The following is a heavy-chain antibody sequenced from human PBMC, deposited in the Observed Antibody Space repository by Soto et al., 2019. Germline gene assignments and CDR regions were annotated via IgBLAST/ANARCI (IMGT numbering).Heavy chain of an antibody. CDR2: ISSSSSYI. Sequence: EVQLVESGGGLVQPGGSLRLSCAASGFTFSSYSMNWVRQAPGKGLEWVSSISSSSSYIYYADSVKGRFTSSRDNAKNSLYLQMNSLRAEDTAVYYCARDPRYGSGKGAFDIWGQGTMVTVSS. CDR1: GFTFSSYS. J-gene: IGHJ3*02. CDR3: ARDPRYGSGKGAFDI. V-gene: IGHV3-21*01. D-gene: IGHD3-10*01.